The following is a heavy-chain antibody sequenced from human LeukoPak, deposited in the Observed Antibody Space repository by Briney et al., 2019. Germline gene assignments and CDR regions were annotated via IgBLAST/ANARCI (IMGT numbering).Heavy chain of an antibody. J-gene: IGHJ4*02. Sequence: ASVKVSCKASGYTFTGYYMHWVRQAPGQGLEWMGWINPNSGSTNYAQKFQGRVTMTRDTSISTAYMELSRLRSDDTAVYYCASENYDILTGYYTFDYWGQGTLVTVSS. CDR3: ASENYDILTGYYTFDY. CDR2: INPNSGST. V-gene: IGHV1-2*02. D-gene: IGHD3-9*01. CDR1: GYTFTGYY.